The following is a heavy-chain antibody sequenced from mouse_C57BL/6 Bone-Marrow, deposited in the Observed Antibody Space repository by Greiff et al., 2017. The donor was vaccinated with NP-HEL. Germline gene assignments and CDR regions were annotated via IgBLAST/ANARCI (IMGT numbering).Heavy chain of an antibody. J-gene: IGHJ4*01. D-gene: IGHD5-1*01. CDR1: GFTFSDYG. CDR2: ISSGSGTI. Sequence: EVQLVESGGGLVKPGGSLKLSCAASGFTFSDYGMHWVRQAPEKGLEWVAYISSGSGTINYADTVKGRFTISRDNAKNTLFLQMTSLRSEDTAMYYCARNLYYYAMDYWGQGTSVTVSS. V-gene: IGHV5-17*01. CDR3: ARNLYYYAMDY.